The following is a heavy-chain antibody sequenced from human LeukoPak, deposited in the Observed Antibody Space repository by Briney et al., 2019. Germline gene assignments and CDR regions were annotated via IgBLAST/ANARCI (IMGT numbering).Heavy chain of an antibody. CDR2: ISYDGSNK. D-gene: IGHD5/OR15-5a*01. CDR3: AKGRRVYGGAAFFDY. Sequence: PGGSLRLSCAASGFTFSSYGMHWVRQAPGKGLEWVAVISYDGSNKYYADSVKGRFTISRDNSKNTLYLQMNSLRAEDTAVYYCAKGRRVYGGAAFFDYWGQGTLVTVSS. CDR1: GFTFSSYG. V-gene: IGHV3-30*18. J-gene: IGHJ4*02.